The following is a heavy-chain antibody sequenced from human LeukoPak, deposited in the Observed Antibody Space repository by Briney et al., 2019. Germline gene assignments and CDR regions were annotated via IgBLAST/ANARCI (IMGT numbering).Heavy chain of an antibody. Sequence: SETLSLTCTVSGGSIRSFYWSWIRQPPERGLEWMGYINYSGSTHYNPSLKNRVTISVDTSKNQFSLRLSSVTAADTAVYYCARHSGDCSGSPCHDYWAREPWSPS. V-gene: IGHV4-59*08. D-gene: IGHD2-15*01. CDR2: INYSGST. J-gene: IGHJ4*02. CDR3: ARHSGDCSGSPCHDY. CDR1: GGSIRSFY.